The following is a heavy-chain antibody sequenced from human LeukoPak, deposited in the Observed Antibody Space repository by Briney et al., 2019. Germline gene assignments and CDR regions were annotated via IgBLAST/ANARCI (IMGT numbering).Heavy chain of an antibody. D-gene: IGHD2-2*01. J-gene: IGHJ5*02. V-gene: IGHV1-2*02. CDR2: INPNSGGT. Sequence: ASVKVSCKASAYTFTDYFMYWVRQAPGQGLEWMGWINPNSGGTDYAQNFQGRVTMTRDMSVNTAYMELSSLRSDDTAVYYCARDRRGRYCSSISCYLGCFDPWGQGTLVTVSS. CDR3: ARDRRGRYCSSISCYLGCFDP. CDR1: AYTFTDYF.